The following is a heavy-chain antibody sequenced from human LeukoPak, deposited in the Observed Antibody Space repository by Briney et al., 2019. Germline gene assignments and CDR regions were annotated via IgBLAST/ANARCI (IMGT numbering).Heavy chain of an antibody. CDR3: AREGYSYGPQTKYYFDY. J-gene: IGHJ4*02. Sequence: GGSLRLSCAASGFTFSSYWMSWVRQAPGKGLEWVANIKQDGSEEYYVDSVKGRFTISRDNAKNSLYLQMNSLRAEDTAVYYCAREGYSYGPQTKYYFDYWGQGTLVTVSS. V-gene: IGHV3-7*01. D-gene: IGHD5-18*01. CDR2: IKQDGSEE. CDR1: GFTFSSYW.